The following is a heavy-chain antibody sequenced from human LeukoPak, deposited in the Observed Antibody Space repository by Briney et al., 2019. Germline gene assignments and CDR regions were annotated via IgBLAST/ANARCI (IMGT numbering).Heavy chain of an antibody. D-gene: IGHD6-19*01. Sequence: PSATLSLTCTVSGGSISSYYWSWIRQPPGKGLEWIGYIYYSGSTNYNPSLKSRVTISVDTSKNQFSLKLSSVTAADTAVYYCAGGYSSGWYQFDYWGQGTLVTVSS. J-gene: IGHJ4*02. CDR1: GGSISSYY. CDR3: AGGYSSGWYQFDY. CDR2: IYYSGST. V-gene: IGHV4-59*01.